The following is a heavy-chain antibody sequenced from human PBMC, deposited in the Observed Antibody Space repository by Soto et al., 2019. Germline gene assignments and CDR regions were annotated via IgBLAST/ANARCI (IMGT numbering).Heavy chain of an antibody. Sequence: VGSLRLSCAASGFTFSSYSMNWVRQAPGKGLEWVSSISSSSSYIYYADSVKGRFTISRDNAKNSLYLQMNSLRAEDTAVYYCASWDILTGYDLDYWGQGTLVTVSS. CDR2: ISSSSSYI. D-gene: IGHD3-9*01. CDR3: ASWDILTGYDLDY. V-gene: IGHV3-21*01. CDR1: GFTFSSYS. J-gene: IGHJ4*02.